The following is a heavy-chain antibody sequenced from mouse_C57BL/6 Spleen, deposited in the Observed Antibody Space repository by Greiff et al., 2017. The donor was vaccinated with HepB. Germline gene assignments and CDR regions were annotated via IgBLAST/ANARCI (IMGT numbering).Heavy chain of an antibody. J-gene: IGHJ3*01. CDR2: ISDGGSYT. CDR1: GFTFSSYA. Sequence: EVKVVESGGGLVKPGGSLKLSCAASGFTFSSYAMSWVRQTPEKRLEWVATISDGGSYTYYPDNLKGRFTISRDNAKNNLYLQMSHLKSEDTAMYYFARDLYWGQGTLVTVSA. V-gene: IGHV5-4*01. CDR3: ARDLY.